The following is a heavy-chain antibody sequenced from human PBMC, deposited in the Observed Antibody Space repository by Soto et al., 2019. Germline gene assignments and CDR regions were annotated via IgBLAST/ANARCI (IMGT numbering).Heavy chain of an antibody. Sequence: PSETLRLTNGVAEGNINNHCWSWIRQPPGKGLEWIGFIYYSGSTKYNPSLESRVTISVDTSKNQFSLKLSSVTTADTAVYYCARESAGSGKNNWFDPWGQGTLVTVSS. V-gene: IGHV4-59*11. D-gene: IGHD3-10*01. J-gene: IGHJ5*02. CDR2: IYYSGST. CDR1: EGNINNHC. CDR3: ARESAGSGKNNWFDP.